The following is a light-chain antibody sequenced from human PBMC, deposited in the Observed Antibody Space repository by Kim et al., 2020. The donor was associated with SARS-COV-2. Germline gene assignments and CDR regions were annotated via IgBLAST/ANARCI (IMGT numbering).Light chain of an antibody. Sequence: EIVMTQSPATLSVSPGERATLSCRASQSISNKLSWYQQHPGHAPRLLIYNASRRVTGIPARFSGSGSGTEFTLTISNLQCEDFALCYCQKSEVSPRTFGGRAK. CDR1: QSISNK. CDR3: QKSEVSPRT. J-gene: IGKJ4*01. V-gene: IGKV3-15*01. CDR2: NAS.